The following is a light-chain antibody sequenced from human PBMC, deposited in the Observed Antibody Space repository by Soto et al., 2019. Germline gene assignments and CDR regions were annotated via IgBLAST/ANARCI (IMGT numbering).Light chain of an antibody. Sequence: EIVLTQSPDTLSLSPGERATLSCRASQSFSSTYLAWYQQKPGQTPRLLIYDTSTRATGIPDRFSGSGSGTDFSLTISRLEPEDFAWYYCQRDGRSPSWPFVQGSKVDIK. CDR3: QRDGRSPSWP. V-gene: IGKV3-20*01. CDR1: QSFSSTY. J-gene: IGKJ1*01. CDR2: DTS.